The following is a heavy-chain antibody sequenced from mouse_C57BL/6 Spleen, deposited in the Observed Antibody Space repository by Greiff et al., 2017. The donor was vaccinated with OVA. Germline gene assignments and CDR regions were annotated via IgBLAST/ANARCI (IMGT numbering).Heavy chain of an antibody. V-gene: IGHV14-4*01. J-gene: IGHJ2*01. D-gene: IGHD1-2*01. CDR2: IDPENGDT. CDR3: TTGNGRAY. Sequence: VQLQQSGAELVRPGASVKLSCTASGFNIKDDYMHWVKQRPEQGLEWIGWIDPENGDTEYASKFQGKATITADTSSNTAYLQLSSLTSEDTAVYCCTTGNGRAYWGQGTTLTVSS. CDR1: GFNIKDDY.